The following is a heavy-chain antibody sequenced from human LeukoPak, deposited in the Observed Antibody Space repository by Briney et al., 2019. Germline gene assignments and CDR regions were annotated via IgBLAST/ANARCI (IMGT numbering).Heavy chain of an antibody. V-gene: IGHV4-30-4*08. Sequence: DPSQTLSPTCTVSGGSISSGDYYWSWIRQPPGKGLEWIGYIYYSGSTYYNPSLKSRVTISVDTSKNQFSLKLSSVTAADTAVYYCAREVMEWSIDYWGQGTLVTVSS. CDR2: IYYSGST. CDR3: AREVMEWSIDY. CDR1: GGSISSGDYY. J-gene: IGHJ4*02. D-gene: IGHD3-3*01.